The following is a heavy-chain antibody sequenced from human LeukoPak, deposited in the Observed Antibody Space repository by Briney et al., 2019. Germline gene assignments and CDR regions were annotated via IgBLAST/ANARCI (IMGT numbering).Heavy chain of an antibody. CDR3: PSSSYSCASS. CDR1: GFTFTNYW. Sequence: GGSLRLSCAASGFTFTNYWMILVRQAPGKGLEWVANINEDGSKKYYVGSVEGRFTISRDNAKNSVFLQMNSLRADDTAMYYSPSSSYSCASSWGQGTLVTVSS. CDR2: INEDGSKK. D-gene: IGHD3-10*01. V-gene: IGHV3-7*01. J-gene: IGHJ5*02.